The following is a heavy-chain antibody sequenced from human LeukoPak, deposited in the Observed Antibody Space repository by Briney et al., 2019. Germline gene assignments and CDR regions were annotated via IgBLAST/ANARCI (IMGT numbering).Heavy chain of an antibody. Sequence: GGSLRLSCTASGFTFGDYAMSWVRQAPGKGLEWVGFIRSKAHGGTTEYAASVKGRFTISRDDAKSIAYLQMNSLKTEDTAVYYCSQVGYDSSGYWGQGTQVTVSS. J-gene: IGHJ4*02. CDR3: SQVGYDSSGY. D-gene: IGHD3-22*01. CDR1: GFTFGDYA. CDR2: IRSKAHGGTT. V-gene: IGHV3-49*04.